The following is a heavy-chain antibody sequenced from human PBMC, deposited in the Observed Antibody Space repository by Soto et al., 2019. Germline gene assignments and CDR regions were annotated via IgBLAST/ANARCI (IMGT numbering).Heavy chain of an antibody. D-gene: IGHD3-3*02. J-gene: IGHJ6*02. Sequence: QVQLEQSGAEVKKPGSSVRVSCKASGGTFSTSAISWVRQAPGQGLEWMGGIIPIFRRPDYAQKFQGRVTVTADESTSTAYMELSGLRSDDTAVYYCARDKVRPQLGGNYYYILDVWGQGTTITVSS. CDR1: GGTFSTSA. CDR3: ARDKVRPQLGGNYYYILDV. CDR2: IIPIFRRP. V-gene: IGHV1-69*12.